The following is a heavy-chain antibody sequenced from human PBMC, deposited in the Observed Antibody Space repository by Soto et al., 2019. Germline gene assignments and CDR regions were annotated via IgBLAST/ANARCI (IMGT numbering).Heavy chain of an antibody. D-gene: IGHD4-4*01. CDR2: ISAYNGNT. CDR3: ARDRGYSNYGRVQPLWESFYMDV. Sequence: GASVKVSCKASGYTFTSYGISWVRQAPGQGLEWMGWISAYNGNTNYAQKLQGRVTMTTDTSTSTAYMELRSLRSDDTAVYYCARDRGYSNYGRVQPLWESFYMDVWGKGTTVTVSS. V-gene: IGHV1-18*01. CDR1: GYTFTSYG. J-gene: IGHJ6*03.